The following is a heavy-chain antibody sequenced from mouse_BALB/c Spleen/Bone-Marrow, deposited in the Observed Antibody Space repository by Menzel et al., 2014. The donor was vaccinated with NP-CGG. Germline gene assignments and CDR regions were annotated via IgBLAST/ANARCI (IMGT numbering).Heavy chain of an antibody. CDR2: INSNGGST. CDR3: ARDDVWYAMDY. V-gene: IGHV5-6-3*01. Sequence: EVKLVESGGGLVQPGGSLKLSCAASGFTFSSYGMSWVRQTPDKRLELVATINSNGGSTYCPDSVKGRFTISRDNAKNTLYLQMSSLKSEDTAMYYCARDDVWYAMDYWGQGASATVSS. CDR1: GFTFSSYG. J-gene: IGHJ4*01.